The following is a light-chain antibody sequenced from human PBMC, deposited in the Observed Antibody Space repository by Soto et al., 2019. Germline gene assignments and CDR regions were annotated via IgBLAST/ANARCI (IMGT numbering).Light chain of an antibody. J-gene: IGKJ3*01. CDR2: AAS. V-gene: IGKV1-9*01. CDR3: QQLNSYLPFT. CDR1: QGISSY. Sequence: DIQLTQSPSFLSASVGDRVTITCRASQGISSYLAWYQQKPGKAPKLLIYAASTLQSGVPSRFSGSGSGTEFTLTISSLQPVDFATYYCQQLNSYLPFTFGPGTKVDIK.